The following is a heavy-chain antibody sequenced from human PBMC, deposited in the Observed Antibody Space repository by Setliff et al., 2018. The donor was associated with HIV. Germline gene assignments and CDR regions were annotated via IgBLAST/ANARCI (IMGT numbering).Heavy chain of an antibody. V-gene: IGHV4-34*01. J-gene: IGHJ6*03. Sequence: ASETLSLTCAVYGGSFSGYYWTWIRQPPGKGLEWIGEITHSGSTNYNPSLETRVTISVDTSKNQFSLKLSSVTAADTAVYYCAKEVAGLQYYYYYMDVWGKGTTVTVSS. CDR3: AKEVAGLQYYYYYMDV. D-gene: IGHD6-19*01. CDR1: GGSFSGYY. CDR2: ITHSGST.